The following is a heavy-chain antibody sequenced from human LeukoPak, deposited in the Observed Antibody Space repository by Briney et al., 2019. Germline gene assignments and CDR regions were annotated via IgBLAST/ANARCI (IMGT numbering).Heavy chain of an antibody. J-gene: IGHJ5*02. Sequence: SETLSLTCTVSGGSISSGDYYWSWIRQPPGKGLEWIAYKYYSGSTYYNPSLKSRVTMSADTSKNQLSLKLSSVTAADTAVYYCARPYYYDSRIDPWGQGILVTVSS. CDR2: KYYSGST. V-gene: IGHV4-30-4*01. CDR1: GGSISSGDYY. CDR3: ARPYYYDSRIDP. D-gene: IGHD3-22*01.